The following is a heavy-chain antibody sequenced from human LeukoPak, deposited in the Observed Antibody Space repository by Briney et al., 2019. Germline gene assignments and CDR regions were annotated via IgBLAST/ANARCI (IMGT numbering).Heavy chain of an antibody. V-gene: IGHV4-39*01. Sequence: SETLSLTCTVSGGSISSSSYYWGWIRQPPGKGLEWIGSIYYSGSTYYNPSLKSRVTISVDTSKNQFSLKLSSVTAADTAVYYCARYPRYCSGGSCYYYYGMDVWGQGTTVTVSS. J-gene: IGHJ6*02. CDR3: ARYPRYCSGGSCYYYYGMDV. CDR2: IYYSGST. CDR1: GGSISSSSYY. D-gene: IGHD2-15*01.